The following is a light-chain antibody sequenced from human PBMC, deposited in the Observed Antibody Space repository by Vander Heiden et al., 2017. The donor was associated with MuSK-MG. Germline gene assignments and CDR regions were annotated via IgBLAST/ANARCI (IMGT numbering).Light chain of an antibody. Sequence: DIQMTQSPSSLSASVGDRVTITCRASQSISIYLNWYQQKPGKAPKVLIYAASSLQSGVPSRFSGSGSGTDFTLTISRLQPEDFATYYCQQSDSTPFTFGHGTKVDIK. CDR2: AAS. J-gene: IGKJ3*01. CDR1: QSISIY. V-gene: IGKV1-39*01. CDR3: QQSDSTPFT.